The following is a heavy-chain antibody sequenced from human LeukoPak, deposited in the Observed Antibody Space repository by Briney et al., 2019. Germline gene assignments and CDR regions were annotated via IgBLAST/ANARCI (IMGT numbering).Heavy chain of an antibody. V-gene: IGHV1-8*03. Sequence: ASVKVSCKASGYTFTSYDINWVRQATGQGLEWMGWMNPNSGNTGYAQKFQGRVTITRNTSISTAYMELSSLRSEDTAVYYCARGRAGTGAFDIWGQGTMVTVSS. CDR3: ARGRAGTGAFDI. D-gene: IGHD6-19*01. CDR2: MNPNSGNT. CDR1: GYTFTSYD. J-gene: IGHJ3*02.